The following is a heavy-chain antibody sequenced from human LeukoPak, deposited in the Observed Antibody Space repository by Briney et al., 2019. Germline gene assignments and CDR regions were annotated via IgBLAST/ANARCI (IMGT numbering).Heavy chain of an antibody. D-gene: IGHD6-19*01. CDR1: GFTFSSHG. Sequence: GGSLRLSCAASGFTFSSHGMHWVRQAPGKGLEWVAVIWYDGSNKFCADSMRGRFTISRDNSKNTLYVQMNSLRAEDTAVYYCARGRGSGWYDAFDIWGQGTMVTVSS. V-gene: IGHV3-33*01. CDR3: ARGRGSGWYDAFDI. CDR2: IWYDGSNK. J-gene: IGHJ3*02.